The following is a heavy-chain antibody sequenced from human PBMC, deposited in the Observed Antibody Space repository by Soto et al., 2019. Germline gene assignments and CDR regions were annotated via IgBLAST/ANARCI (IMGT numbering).Heavy chain of an antibody. CDR3: AREDDAYSSSGFPFEI. J-gene: IGHJ3*02. CDR1: GDSVSSNRAT. V-gene: IGHV6-1*01. CDR2: TYYRSQWYH. D-gene: IGHD6-13*01. Sequence: QTLSITCAISGDSVSSNRATWSWIRQSPSRGLEWLGRTYYRSQWYHDYGISVKSRITVNPDTPKNQFSLQVNSVTPEDTALYFCAREDDAYSSSGFPFEIWGQGTMVT.